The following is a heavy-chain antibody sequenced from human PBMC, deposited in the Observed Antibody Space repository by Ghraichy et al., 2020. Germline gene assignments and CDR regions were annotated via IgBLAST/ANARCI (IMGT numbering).Heavy chain of an antibody. CDR1: GHSISSSSYY. J-gene: IGHJ5*02. CDR2: IYYSGST. V-gene: IGHV4-39*01. D-gene: IGHD6-13*01. Sequence: SETLPLTCTVSGHSISSSSYYWGWIRQPPGKGLEWIGSIYYSGSTYYNPSLKSRVTISVDTSKNQFSLKLRSVTAADTAVYYCSRLGSSWYGRGWFDPWGQGTLVTVSS. CDR3: SRLGSSWYGRGWFDP.